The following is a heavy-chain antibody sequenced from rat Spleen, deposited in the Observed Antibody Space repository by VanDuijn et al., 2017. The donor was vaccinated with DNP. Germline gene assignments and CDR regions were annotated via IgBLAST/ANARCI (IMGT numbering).Heavy chain of an antibody. V-gene: IGHV2-15*01. J-gene: IGHJ3*01. D-gene: IGHD1-12*02. CDR2: IWSGGST. CDR1: GFTFSDYY. CDR3: ARLVGFGPAY. Sequence: VQLVESGGDLVQPGRSLKLSCAASGFTFSDYYMAWVRQPPGKGLEWIGAIWSGGSTDYNSALKSRLSISRDTSKSQVLLKMNSLQTEDTAMYFCARLVGFGPAYWGQGTLVTVSS.